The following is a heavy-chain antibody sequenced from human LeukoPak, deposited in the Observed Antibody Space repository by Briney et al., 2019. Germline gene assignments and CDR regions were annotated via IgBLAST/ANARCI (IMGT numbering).Heavy chain of an antibody. CDR1: GFTFSSYS. Sequence: GGSLRLSCAASGFTFSSYSMNWVRQAPGRGLEWVSSISGPSKYIYYADSVKGRFTISRDNAKNSLYLQMNSLRAEDTAVYYCARKWELLDYWGQGTLVTVSS. J-gene: IGHJ4*02. V-gene: IGHV3-21*01. CDR3: ARKWELLDY. D-gene: IGHD1-26*01. CDR2: ISGPSKYI.